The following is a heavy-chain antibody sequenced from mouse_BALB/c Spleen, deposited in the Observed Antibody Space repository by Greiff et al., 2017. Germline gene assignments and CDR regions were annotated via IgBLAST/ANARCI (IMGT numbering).Heavy chain of an antibody. CDR3: ARWGDGGFAY. Sequence: QVQLQQSGAELAKPGASVKMSCKASGYTFTSYWMHWVKQRPGQGLEWIGQIYPGDGDTNYNGKFKGKATLTADKSSSTAYMQLSSLTSEDSAVYFCARWGDGGFAYWGQGTLVTVSA. V-gene: IGHV1-80*01. J-gene: IGHJ3*01. CDR2: IYPGDGDT. CDR1: GYTFTSYW. D-gene: IGHD3-3*01.